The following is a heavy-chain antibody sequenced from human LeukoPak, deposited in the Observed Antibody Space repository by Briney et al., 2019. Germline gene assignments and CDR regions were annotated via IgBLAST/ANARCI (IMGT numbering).Heavy chain of an antibody. CDR2: INPNSGGT. CDR3: ARSPYNWNYLGSPWFDP. D-gene: IGHD1-7*01. V-gene: IGHV1-2*02. J-gene: IGHJ5*02. Sequence: GASVKVSCKASGYTFTGYYMHWVRQAPGQGLEWMGWINPNSGGTNYAQKFQGRVTVTRDTSISTAYMELSRLRSDDTAVYYCARSPYNWNYLGSPWFDPWGQGTLVTVSS. CDR1: GYTFTGYY.